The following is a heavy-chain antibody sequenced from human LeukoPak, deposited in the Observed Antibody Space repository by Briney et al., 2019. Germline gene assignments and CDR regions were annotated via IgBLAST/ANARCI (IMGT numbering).Heavy chain of an antibody. J-gene: IGHJ4*02. D-gene: IGHD2-2*01. Sequence: KPGGSLRLSCAASGFTVSDYYMSWIRQAPGKGLEWVSYISSSGGTIYYADSVKGRFTISRDNAKNSLYLQMNSLRAEDTAVYYCARDLGNYCSSTSCSTGYWGQGTLVTVSS. CDR2: ISSSGGTI. CDR1: GFTVSDYY. CDR3: ARDLGNYCSSTSCSTGY. V-gene: IGHV3-11*04.